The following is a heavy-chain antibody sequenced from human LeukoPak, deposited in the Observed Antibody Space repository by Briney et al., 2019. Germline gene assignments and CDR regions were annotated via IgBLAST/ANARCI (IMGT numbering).Heavy chain of an antibody. Sequence: GGSLRLSCLTSGFTLSTNAMSWARQAPGKGLEWVASINHNGNVNYYVDSVKGRFTISRDNAKNSLYLQMSNLRAEDTAVYFCARGGGLDVWGQGATVTVSS. CDR3: ARGGGLDV. D-gene: IGHD3-16*01. J-gene: IGHJ6*02. CDR1: GFTLSTNA. CDR2: INHNGNVN. V-gene: IGHV3-7*03.